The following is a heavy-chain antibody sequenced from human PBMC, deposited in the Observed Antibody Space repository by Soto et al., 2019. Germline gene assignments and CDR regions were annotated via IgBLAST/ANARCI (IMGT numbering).Heavy chain of an antibody. V-gene: IGHV4-61*01. CDR3: SRVSMPYYYHTSGQYYYGY. Sequence: SETLSLTCTVSGDSVNSGSYYWSWIRQPPGMGLEWIGYIFYGGTTNYNPSLKSRVTISLHTSKNQFSLKLTSVTAADTAVYYCSRVSMPYYYHTSGQYYYGYRGRRTLVTVST. J-gene: IGHJ4*02. CDR2: IFYGGTT. CDR1: GDSVNSGSYY. D-gene: IGHD3-22*01.